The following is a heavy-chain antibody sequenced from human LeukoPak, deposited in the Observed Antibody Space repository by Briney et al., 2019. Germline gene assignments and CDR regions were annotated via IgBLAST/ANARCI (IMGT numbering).Heavy chain of an antibody. CDR1: GFTFSNYA. V-gene: IGHV3-23*01. CDR3: ARGYCSSTTCSVDY. Sequence: PGGSLRLSCAASGFTFSNYAMSWVRQAPGKGLEWVSVISGGGGGTYYAGSVKGRFTISRDNSQNTLYLQMNSLRAEDTAVYYCARGYCSSTTCSVDYWGQGTLVTVSS. J-gene: IGHJ4*02. D-gene: IGHD2-2*01. CDR2: ISGGGGGT.